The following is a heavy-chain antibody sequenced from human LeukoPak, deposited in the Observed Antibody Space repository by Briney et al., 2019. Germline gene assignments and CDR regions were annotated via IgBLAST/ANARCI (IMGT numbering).Heavy chain of an antibody. V-gene: IGHV2-5*01. Sequence: SGPTLVNPTQTLTLTCAFSGFSLSTSGVGVGWIRQPPGKALEWLALIYWNDDKCYSPSLKSRLTITKDTSKNQVVLTMTNMDPVDTATYYCAHARGKYYDFWSGYYGLEDFDYWGQGTLVTVSS. CDR1: GFSLSTSGVG. CDR2: IYWNDDK. D-gene: IGHD3-3*01. J-gene: IGHJ4*02. CDR3: AHARGKYYDFWSGYYGLEDFDY.